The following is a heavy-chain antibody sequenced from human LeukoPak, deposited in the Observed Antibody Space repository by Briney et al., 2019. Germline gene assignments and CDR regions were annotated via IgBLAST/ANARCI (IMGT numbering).Heavy chain of an antibody. CDR3: ARARTVTLNYFDY. D-gene: IGHD4-11*01. Sequence: GGSLRLSCAASGFTLSSYGMNWVRQAPGKGLEWVSGISGSGGSTYYADSVKGRFTISRDNAKNSLYLQMNSLRAEDTAVYYCARARTVTLNYFDYWGQGTLVTVSS. V-gene: IGHV3-23*01. J-gene: IGHJ4*02. CDR2: ISGSGGST. CDR1: GFTLSSYG.